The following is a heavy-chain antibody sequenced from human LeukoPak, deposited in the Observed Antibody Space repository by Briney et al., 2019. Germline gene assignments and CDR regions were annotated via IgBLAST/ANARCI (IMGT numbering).Heavy chain of an antibody. CDR1: GYTFTSYA. J-gene: IGHJ4*02. V-gene: IGHV1-3*03. D-gene: IGHD6-13*01. Sequence: ASVKVSCKASGYTFTSYAMHWVRQAPGQRLEWMGWINAGNGNTKYSQEFQGRVTITRDTSASTAYMELSSLRSEDMAVYYCARGIQQLETFDYWGQGTLVTVSS. CDR2: INAGNGNT. CDR3: ARGIQQLETFDY.